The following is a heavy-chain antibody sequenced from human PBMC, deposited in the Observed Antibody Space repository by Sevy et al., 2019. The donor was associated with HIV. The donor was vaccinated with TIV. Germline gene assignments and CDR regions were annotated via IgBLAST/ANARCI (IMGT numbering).Heavy chain of an antibody. V-gene: IGHV3-30*18. CDR3: AEDIIQRGYYYDRRGYFGLDY. CDR1: GFTFSSYG. J-gene: IGHJ4*02. D-gene: IGHD3-22*01. Sequence: GGSLRLSCEASGFTFSSYGIHWVRQAPGKGLEWVAVISYDGSKESYGDSVKGRFTISRDNSKNTVSLQMNSLRAEDTAVYYCAEDIIQRGYYYDRRGYFGLDYWGQGTLVTVSS. CDR2: ISYDGSKE.